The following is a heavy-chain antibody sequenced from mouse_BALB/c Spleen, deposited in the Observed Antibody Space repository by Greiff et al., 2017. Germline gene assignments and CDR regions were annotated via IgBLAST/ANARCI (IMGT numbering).Heavy chain of an antibody. CDR3: AREKIYYGSSDQAWFAY. J-gene: IGHJ3*01. Sequence: QVQLQQPGAELVKPGASVKLSCKASGYTFTSYWMHWVKQRPGQGLEWIGEINPSNGRTNYNEKFKSKATLTVDKSSSTAYMQLSSLTSEDSAVYYCAREKIYYGSSDQAWFAYWGQGTLVTVSA. D-gene: IGHD1-1*01. CDR2: INPSNGRT. CDR1: GYTFTSYW. V-gene: IGHV1S81*02.